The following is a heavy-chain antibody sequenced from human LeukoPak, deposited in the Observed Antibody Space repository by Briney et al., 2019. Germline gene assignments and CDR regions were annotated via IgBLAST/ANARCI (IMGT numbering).Heavy chain of an antibody. CDR3: ARHSVHVLYYYDSSGYYWRNWFDP. CDR2: IYHSGST. Sequence: SDTLSLTCAVSGGSISSSNWWSWVRQPPGKGLEWIGEIYHSGSTNYNPSLKSRLTISVDTSKNQFSLKLSSVTAANTAVYYCARHSVHVLYYYDSSGYYWRNWFDPGGQGTLVTVS. V-gene: IGHV4-4*02. D-gene: IGHD3-22*01. CDR1: GGSISSSNW. J-gene: IGHJ5*02.